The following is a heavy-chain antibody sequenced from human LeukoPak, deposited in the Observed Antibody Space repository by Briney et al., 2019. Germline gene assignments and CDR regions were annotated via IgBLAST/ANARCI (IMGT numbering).Heavy chain of an antibody. Sequence: ASVKVSFKASGYTFTNYGIIWVRQAPGQGLEWMGWISAYNGNTNYAQKLQGRVTMTTDTSTSTAYVELRSLRSDDTAVYYCARGGSSDLYGRQHDDWGQGTLVTVSS. D-gene: IGHD3-16*01. CDR1: GYTFTNYG. J-gene: IGHJ4*02. CDR2: ISAYNGNT. CDR3: ARGGSSDLYGRQHDD. V-gene: IGHV1-18*01.